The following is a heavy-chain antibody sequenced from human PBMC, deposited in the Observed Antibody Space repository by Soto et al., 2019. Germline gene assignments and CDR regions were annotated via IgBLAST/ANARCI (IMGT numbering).Heavy chain of an antibody. J-gene: IGHJ3*02. CDR2: IYSGGST. Sequence: GGSLRLSCAASGFTVSRSYMSWVRQAPGKGLEWVSLIYSGGSTYYADSVKGRFNISRDNSKNTLYLQMSSLGAEDTAVYYCARDHAYHGAFDIWGQGTMVTVSS. CDR1: GFTVSRSY. V-gene: IGHV3-66*01. D-gene: IGHD2-2*01. CDR3: ARDHAYHGAFDI.